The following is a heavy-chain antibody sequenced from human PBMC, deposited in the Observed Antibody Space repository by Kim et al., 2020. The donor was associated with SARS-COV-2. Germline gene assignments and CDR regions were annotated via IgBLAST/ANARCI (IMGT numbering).Heavy chain of an antibody. CDR2: ISGSGGST. Sequence: GGSLRLSCAASGFTFSSYAMSWVRQAPGKGLEWVSAISGSGGSTYYADSVKGRFTISRDNSKNTLYLQMNSLRAEDTAVYYCAKDAIRYCSSTSCPGGWFDPWGQGTLVTVSS. V-gene: IGHV3-23*01. J-gene: IGHJ5*02. D-gene: IGHD2-2*01. CDR1: GFTFSSYA. CDR3: AKDAIRYCSSTSCPGGWFDP.